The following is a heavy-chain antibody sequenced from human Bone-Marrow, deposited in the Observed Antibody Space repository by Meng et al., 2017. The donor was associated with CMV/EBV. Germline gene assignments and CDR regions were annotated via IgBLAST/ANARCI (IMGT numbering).Heavy chain of an antibody. CDR2: ISSSSSYI. CDR1: GFTFSSYW. J-gene: IGHJ3*02. CDR3: ARYSSSNAFDI. Sequence: GGSLRLSCAASGFTFSSYWMSWVRQVPGKGLEWVSSISSSSSYIYYADSVKGRFTISRDNAKNSLYLQMNSLRAEDTAVYYCARYSSSNAFDIWGQGTMVTVSS. D-gene: IGHD6-6*01. V-gene: IGHV3-21*01.